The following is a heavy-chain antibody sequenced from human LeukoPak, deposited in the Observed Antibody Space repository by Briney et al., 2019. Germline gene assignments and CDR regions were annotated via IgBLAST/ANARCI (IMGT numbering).Heavy chain of an antibody. CDR3: ARDLSSGWSLDH. J-gene: IGHJ4*02. CDR2: ITSSSSYI. D-gene: IGHD6-19*01. Sequence: PGGSLRLSCAASGFTFSSYSMNWVRQAPGKGLEWVSSITSSSSYIYYADSVKGRFTISRDNAKNSLYLQMNGLRAEDTAVYYCARDLSSGWSLDHWGQGTPVTVSS. V-gene: IGHV3-21*01. CDR1: GFTFSSYS.